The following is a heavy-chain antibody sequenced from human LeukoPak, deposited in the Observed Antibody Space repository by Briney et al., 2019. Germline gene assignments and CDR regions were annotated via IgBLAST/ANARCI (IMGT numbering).Heavy chain of an antibody. CDR1: GFTFSSYS. V-gene: IGHV3-21*01. CDR2: ISTTSGNI. D-gene: IGHD6-19*01. CDR3: ARDLGYSSGPNY. J-gene: IGHJ4*02. Sequence: GGSLRLSCAASGFTFSSYSMNRVRQAPGKGLEWVAAISTTSGNIYYADSVKGRFTISRDNAKNSLYLQMNSLRAEDTAVYYCARDLGYSSGPNYWGQGTRVTVSS.